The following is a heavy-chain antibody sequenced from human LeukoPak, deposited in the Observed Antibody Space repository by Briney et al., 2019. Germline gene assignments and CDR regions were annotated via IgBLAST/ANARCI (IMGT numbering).Heavy chain of an antibody. D-gene: IGHD3-22*01. Sequence: PGGSLRLSCAASGFTFSSYAVHWVRQAPGKELEWVAVISYDGSNKYYADSVKGRFTISRDNSKNTLYLQMNSLRAEDTAVYYCARLEGYYYDSSGYYPLSEDFDYWGQGTLVTVSS. CDR3: ARLEGYYYDSSGYYPLSEDFDY. V-gene: IGHV3-30*04. J-gene: IGHJ4*02. CDR1: GFTFSSYA. CDR2: ISYDGSNK.